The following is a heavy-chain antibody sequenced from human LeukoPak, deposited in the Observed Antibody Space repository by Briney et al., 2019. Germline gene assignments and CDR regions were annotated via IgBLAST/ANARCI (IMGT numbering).Heavy chain of an antibody. D-gene: IGHD3-22*01. CDR3: ARDASRLAGNIPGFSPMMGLGTFDM. CDR2: ILWNGVSA. J-gene: IGHJ3*02. CDR1: GFSFGDYG. Sequence: GGSLTLSCAASGFSFGDYGMAWVRQAPGKRLEWVAGILWNGVSANYAGSVKGRFPISRDNAKNSLYLQMNSLRAEDAVLYYCARDASRLAGNIPGFSPMMGLGTFDMWGQGTLVTVSS. V-gene: IGHV3-20*04.